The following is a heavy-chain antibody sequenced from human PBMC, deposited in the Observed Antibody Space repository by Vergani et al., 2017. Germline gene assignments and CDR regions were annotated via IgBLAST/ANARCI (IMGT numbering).Heavy chain of an antibody. J-gene: IGHJ5*02. Sequence: QVQLQESGPGLVKPSQTLSLTCTVSGGSISSGSYYWSWIRQPAGKGLEWIGRIYTSGSTNYNPSLKSRVTISVDTSKNQVSLKLSSVTAADTAVYYCAREDGAWSVDPWGQGTLVTVSS. CDR3: AREDGAWSVDP. V-gene: IGHV4-61*02. D-gene: IGHD5-24*01. CDR1: GGSISSGSYY. CDR2: IYTSGST.